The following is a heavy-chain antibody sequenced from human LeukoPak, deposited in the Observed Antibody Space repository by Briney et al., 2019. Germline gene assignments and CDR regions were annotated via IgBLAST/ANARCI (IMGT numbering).Heavy chain of an antibody. V-gene: IGHV3-74*01. CDR3: ARQGWTVTTFFDY. Sequence: GGSLRLSCAASGFTFSSYWMHWVRQAPGKGLVWVSRIYTDGSINYTDSVKGRFTISRDNAKNTLYLQMKSLRAEDTAVYYCARQGWTVTTFFDYWGQGTLVTVSS. CDR1: GFTFSSYW. D-gene: IGHD4-17*01. J-gene: IGHJ4*02. CDR2: IYTDGSI.